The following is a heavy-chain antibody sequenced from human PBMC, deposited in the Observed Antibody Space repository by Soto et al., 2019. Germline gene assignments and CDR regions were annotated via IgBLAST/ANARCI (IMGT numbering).Heavy chain of an antibody. V-gene: IGHV1-2*04. CDR1: GYTFTSYD. Sequence: ASVKVSCKASGYTFTSYDINWVRQATGQGLEWMGWINPNSGGTNYAQKFQGWVTMTRDTSISTAYMELSRLRSDDTAVYYCARLLDSSGYDAFDIWGQGTMVTVSS. CDR2: INPNSGGT. D-gene: IGHD3-22*01. J-gene: IGHJ3*02. CDR3: ARLLDSSGYDAFDI.